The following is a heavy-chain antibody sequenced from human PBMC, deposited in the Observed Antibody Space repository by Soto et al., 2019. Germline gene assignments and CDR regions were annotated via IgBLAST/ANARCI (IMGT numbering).Heavy chain of an antibody. V-gene: IGHV1-18*01. D-gene: IGHD2-2*01. J-gene: IGHJ4*02. Sequence: ASVKVSCKGFGYSFMKYGINWVRQAPGQGLEWVGWISPYSGYTHSAQKFHGRLTLTTDTAASTAYMELRILRSADTALYYCAREASVLIPAAQHSRFDSWGQGTLVTVSS. CDR1: GYSFMKYG. CDR2: ISPYSGYT. CDR3: AREASVLIPAAQHSRFDS.